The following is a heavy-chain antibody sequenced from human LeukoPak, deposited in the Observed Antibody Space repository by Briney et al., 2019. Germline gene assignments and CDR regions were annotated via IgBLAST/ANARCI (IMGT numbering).Heavy chain of an antibody. V-gene: IGHV4-61*02. Sequence: PSETLSLTCTVSGGSISSGSYYWSWIRQPAGKGLEWIGRIYTSGSTNYNPSLTSRVTISVDTSKNQFSLKLSSVTAADTAVYYCARAADGYKHDYWGQGTLVTVSS. CDR2: IYTSGST. CDR1: GGSISSGSYY. D-gene: IGHD5-24*01. J-gene: IGHJ4*02. CDR3: ARAADGYKHDY.